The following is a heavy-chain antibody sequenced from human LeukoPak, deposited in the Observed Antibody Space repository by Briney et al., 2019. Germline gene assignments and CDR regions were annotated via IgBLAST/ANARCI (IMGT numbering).Heavy chain of an antibody. CDR1: GFTFSSYW. CDR2: INSDGSST. CDR3: ARGKNLGYCSSTSCPLYYYYYMDV. J-gene: IGHJ6*03. Sequence: QPGGSLRHSCAASGFTFSSYWMHWVRQAPGKGLVWVSRINSDGSSTSYADSVKGRFTISRDNAKNTLYLQMNSLRAEDTAVYYCARGKNLGYCSSTSCPLYYYYYMDVWGKGTTVTVSS. D-gene: IGHD2-2*01. V-gene: IGHV3-74*01.